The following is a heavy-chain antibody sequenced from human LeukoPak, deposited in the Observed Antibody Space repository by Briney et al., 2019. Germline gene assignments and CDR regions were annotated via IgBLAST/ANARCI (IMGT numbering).Heavy chain of an antibody. D-gene: IGHD2-2*01. J-gene: IGHJ3*02. CDR2: ISGDGGST. V-gene: IGHV3-43*02. Sequence: GGSLRLSCAASGFTFDDYAMHWVRQAPGKGLEWVSLISGDGGSTYYADSVKGRFTISRDNSKNTLYLQMNSLRAEDTAVYYCAKDVVEVGIVVVPAAPAEAFDIWGQGTMVTVSS. CDR3: AKDVVEVGIVVVPAAPAEAFDI. CDR1: GFTFDDYA.